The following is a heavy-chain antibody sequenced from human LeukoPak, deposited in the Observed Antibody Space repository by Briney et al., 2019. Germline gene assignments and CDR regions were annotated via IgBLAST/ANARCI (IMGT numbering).Heavy chain of an antibody. CDR1: GYTLTELS. Sequence: ASVKVSCKVSGYTLTELSMHWVRQAPGKGLEWMGGFDPEDGETIYAQKFQGRVTMTEDTSTDTAYMELSSLRSEDTAVYYYATPSYSSSWYSGNRVFDYWGQGTLVTVSS. CDR2: FDPEDGET. J-gene: IGHJ4*02. D-gene: IGHD6-13*01. V-gene: IGHV1-24*01. CDR3: ATPSYSSSWYSGNRVFDY.